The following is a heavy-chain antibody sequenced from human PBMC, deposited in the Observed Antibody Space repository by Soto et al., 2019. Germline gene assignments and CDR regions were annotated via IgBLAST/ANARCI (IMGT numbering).Heavy chain of an antibody. CDR3: ARVTESMDEADY. V-gene: IGHV4-30-4*01. J-gene: IGHJ4*02. CDR1: GGSISSGDYY. CDR2: IYYSGST. D-gene: IGHD3-10*01. Sequence: QVQLQESGPGLVKPSQTLSLTCTVSGGSISSGDYYWSWIRQPPGKGLEWIGYIYYSGSTYYNPSLKSRVTISVDTSNDQFSLKLSSVTAADTAVYYCARVTESMDEADYWGQGTLVTVSS.